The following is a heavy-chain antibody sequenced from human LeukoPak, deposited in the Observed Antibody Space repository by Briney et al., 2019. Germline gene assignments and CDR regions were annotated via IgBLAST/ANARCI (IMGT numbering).Heavy chain of an antibody. CDR1: GGSISSGGYY. Sequence: PSETLSLTCTVSGGSISSGGYYWTWIRQHPGKGLEWIGYIYYSGISYYNPSLKSRVTISVDTSKNQFSLKLSSVTAADTAVYYCARGGYDSSGYSVYYFDYWGQGTLVTVSS. CDR3: ARGGYDSSGYSVYYFDY. V-gene: IGHV4-31*03. D-gene: IGHD3-22*01. J-gene: IGHJ4*02. CDR2: IYYSGIS.